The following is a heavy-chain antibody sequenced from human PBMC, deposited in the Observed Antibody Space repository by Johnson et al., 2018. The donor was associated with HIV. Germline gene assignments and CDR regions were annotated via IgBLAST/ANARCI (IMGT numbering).Heavy chain of an antibody. Sequence: QVQLVESGGGVVQPGGSLRLSCAASGFTFSSYWMSWVRKAPGKGLEWVAVISYDGSNKYYADSVKGRLTISRDNSKNTLYLQMNSLRAEDTAVYYCAREGQEFNDAFDIWGQGTMVTVSS. CDR2: ISYDGSNK. J-gene: IGHJ3*02. D-gene: IGHD3-10*01. CDR3: AREGQEFNDAFDI. CDR1: GFTFSSYW. V-gene: IGHV3-30*19.